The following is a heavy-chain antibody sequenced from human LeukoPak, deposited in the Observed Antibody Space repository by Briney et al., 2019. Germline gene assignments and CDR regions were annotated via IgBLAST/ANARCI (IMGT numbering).Heavy chain of an antibody. D-gene: IGHD3-3*01. CDR3: ARDFLEDDY. CDR2: ISSSSTI. Sequence: GGSLRLSCAASGFTFSSYAMSWVRQAPGKGLEWVSYISSSSTIHYAESVKGRFTISRDNARNSLYLQMNSLRAEDTAVYYCARDFLEDDYWGQGTLVTVSS. J-gene: IGHJ4*02. V-gene: IGHV3-48*01. CDR1: GFTFSSYA.